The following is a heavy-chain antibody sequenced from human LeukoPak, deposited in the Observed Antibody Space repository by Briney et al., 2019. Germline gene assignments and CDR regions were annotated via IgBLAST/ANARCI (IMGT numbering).Heavy chain of an antibody. CDR3: ARASTIGAAGLFNF. CDR1: GFTVSSDY. V-gene: IGHV3-53*01. D-gene: IGHD6-13*01. Sequence: PGGSLRPSCAASGFTVSSDYMNWVRQAPGKGLDGVSVIYSGGTTFYAASVRGRFTISRDNSKNTLYLQMNSLRAEDTAMYYCARASTIGAAGLFNFWGQGTMVTVSS. J-gene: IGHJ4*02. CDR2: IYSGGTT.